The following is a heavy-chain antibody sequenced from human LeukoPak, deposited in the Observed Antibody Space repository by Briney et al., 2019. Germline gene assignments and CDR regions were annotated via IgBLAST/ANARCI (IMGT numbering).Heavy chain of an antibody. Sequence: SETLSLTCTVSGGSISSYYWSWIRQPPGKGLEWIGYIYYSGSTNYNPSLKSRVTISVDTSKNQFSLKLSSVTAADTAVYYCARGPRTTVVTRPLDYWGQGTLVTVSS. CDR2: IYYSGST. D-gene: IGHD4-17*01. J-gene: IGHJ4*02. V-gene: IGHV4-59*08. CDR1: GGSISSYY. CDR3: ARGPRTTVVTRPLDY.